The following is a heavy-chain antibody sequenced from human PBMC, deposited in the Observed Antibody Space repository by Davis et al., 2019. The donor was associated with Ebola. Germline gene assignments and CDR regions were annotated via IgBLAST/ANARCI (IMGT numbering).Heavy chain of an antibody. D-gene: IGHD3-10*01. CDR2: INWNGDNT. J-gene: IGHJ5*02. CDR1: GFSFDDYG. Sequence: PGGSLRLSCAASGFSFDDYGMIWVRQTPGKGLEWVSGINWNGDNTKYIDSVKGRFTISRDNAKNSLYLQMNDLRAEDTAFYYCARSLYHSGSFTSWFDPWGQGALVTVSS. CDR3: ARSLYHSGSFTSWFDP. V-gene: IGHV3-20*04.